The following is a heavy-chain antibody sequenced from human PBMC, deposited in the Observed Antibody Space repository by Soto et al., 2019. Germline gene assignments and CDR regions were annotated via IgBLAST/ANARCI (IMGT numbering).Heavy chain of an antibody. J-gene: IGHJ4*02. Sequence: PGGSLRLSCAASGFTFSSYTMNWVCQAPGKGLEWVSTFVGSTGSTFYADSVKGRFTISRDDSKNTLYLQMNSLRAEDTAVYYCAKRHTTVATPANYFDYWGQGTLVTVSS. CDR1: GFTFSSYT. CDR2: FVGSTGST. D-gene: IGHD1-1*01. CDR3: AKRHTTVATPANYFDY. V-gene: IGHV3-23*01.